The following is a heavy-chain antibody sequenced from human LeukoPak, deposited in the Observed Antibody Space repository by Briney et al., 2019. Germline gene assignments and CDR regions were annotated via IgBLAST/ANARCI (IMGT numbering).Heavy chain of an antibody. V-gene: IGHV4-39*01. Sequence: SSETLSLTCTVSGGSISSSSYYWGWIRQPPGKGLEWIGSIYYSGSTYYNPFLKSRVTISVDTSKNQFSLKLSSVTAADTAVYYCARHSIGLSADYWGQGTLVTVSS. CDR2: IYYSGST. J-gene: IGHJ4*02. CDR3: ARHSIGLSADY. D-gene: IGHD2-15*01. CDR1: GGSISSSSYY.